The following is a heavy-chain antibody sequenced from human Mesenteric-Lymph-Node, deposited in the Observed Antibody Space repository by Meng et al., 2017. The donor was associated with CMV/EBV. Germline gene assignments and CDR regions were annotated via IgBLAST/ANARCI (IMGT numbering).Heavy chain of an antibody. Sequence: GESLKISCAASGFTFSSYGMHWVRQAPGKGLEWVAFIRYDGCNKYYADSVKGRFTISRDNSKNTPYLQMNSLRAEDTAVYYCAKDLGWEVATIGAFDYWGQGTLVTVSS. CDR3: AKDLGWEVATIGAFDY. V-gene: IGHV3-30*02. CDR1: GFTFSSYG. D-gene: IGHD5-12*01. J-gene: IGHJ4*02. CDR2: IRYDGCNK.